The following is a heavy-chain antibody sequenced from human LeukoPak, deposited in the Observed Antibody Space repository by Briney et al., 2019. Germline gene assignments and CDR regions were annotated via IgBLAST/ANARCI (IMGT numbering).Heavy chain of an antibody. CDR1: GFTFSSYW. CDR2: INSDGSST. CDR3: ARAGDYERGAFDI. J-gene: IGHJ3*02. V-gene: IGHV3-74*01. D-gene: IGHD3-10*02. Sequence: GRSLRLSCAASGFTFSSYWMHWVRQAPGKGLVWVSRINSDGSSTSYADSVKGRFTISRDNAKNTLYLQMNSLRAEDTAVYYCARAGDYERGAFDIWGQGTMVTVSS.